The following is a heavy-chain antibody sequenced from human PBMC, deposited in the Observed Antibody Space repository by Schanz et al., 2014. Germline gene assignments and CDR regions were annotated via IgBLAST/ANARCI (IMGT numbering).Heavy chain of an antibody. D-gene: IGHD3-22*01. J-gene: IGHJ5*02. CDR1: GDTFSKYN. CDR2: IVPIAGIT. V-gene: IGHV1-69*08. CDR3: AREVGLYDRGWFDP. Sequence: VQLEQSGAEVKKPGSSVKVSCQAFGDTFSKYNIMWVRQVPGQGLEWLGRIVPIAGITNYAQRFQGRVTITADKSSDTAYMELSSLRSEDTAVYYCAREVGLYDRGWFDPWGQGTLVTVSS.